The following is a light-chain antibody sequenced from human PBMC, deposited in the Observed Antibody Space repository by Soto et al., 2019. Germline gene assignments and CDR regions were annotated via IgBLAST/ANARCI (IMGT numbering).Light chain of an antibody. Sequence: QPVLTQPPSVSGAPGQRVTISCTGRSSNIGAIYDVQWYQQLPGTAPKLLIYGNSNRPSGVPDRLSGSKSGTSASLAITGLQAEDEADYYCQSYDSSLSGGVFGGGTKLTVL. CDR2: GNS. CDR1: SSNIGAIYD. J-gene: IGLJ3*02. CDR3: QSYDSSLSGGV. V-gene: IGLV1-40*01.